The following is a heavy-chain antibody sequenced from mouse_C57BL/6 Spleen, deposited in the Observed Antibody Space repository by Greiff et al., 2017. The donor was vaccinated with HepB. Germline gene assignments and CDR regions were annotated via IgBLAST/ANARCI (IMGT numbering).Heavy chain of an antibody. J-gene: IGHJ1*03. CDR2: ISYSGST. CDR1: GYSITSGYD. CDR3: ARERGYWYFDV. V-gene: IGHV3-1*01. Sequence: DVQLQESGPGMVKPSQSLSLTCTVTGYSITSGYDWHWIRHFPGNKLEWMGYISYSGSTNYNPSLKSRISITHDTSKNHFFLKLNSVTTEDTATYYCARERGYWYFDVWGTGTTVTVSS.